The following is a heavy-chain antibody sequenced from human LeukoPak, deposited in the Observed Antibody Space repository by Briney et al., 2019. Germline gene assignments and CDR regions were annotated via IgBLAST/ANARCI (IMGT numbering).Heavy chain of an antibody. CDR1: GFTFNTYW. D-gene: IGHD1-1*01. V-gene: IGHV3-74*01. CDR2: INADGSST. CDR3: AREYGTKYYGMDV. J-gene: IGHJ6*02. Sequence: GGSLRLSCAASGFTFNTYWMHWVRQAPGKGLVWVSRINADGSSTRYADSVKGRFTISRDNAKNTLYLQMNGLRDEDTAVYYCAREYGTKYYGMDVWGHGTTVTVSS.